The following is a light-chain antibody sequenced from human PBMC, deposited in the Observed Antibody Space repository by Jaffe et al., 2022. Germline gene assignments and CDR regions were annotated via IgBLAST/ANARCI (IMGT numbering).Light chain of an antibody. J-gene: IGKJ2*01. V-gene: IGKV4-1*01. CDR1: QSVLYSSNNKNY. Sequence: DIVMTQSPDSLAVSLGERATINCKSSQSVLYSSNNKNYLAWYQQKPGQPPKLLIYWASTRESGVPDRFSGSGSGTDFTLTISSLQAEDVAVYYCQQYYSTSGGYTFGQGTKLEIK. CDR2: WAS. CDR3: QQYYSTSGGYT.